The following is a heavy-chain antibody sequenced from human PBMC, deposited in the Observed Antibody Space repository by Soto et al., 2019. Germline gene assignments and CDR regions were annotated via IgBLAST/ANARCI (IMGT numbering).Heavy chain of an antibody. Sequence: KPSETLSLTCTVSGGSISSSSYYWGWIRQPPGKGLEWIGSIYYSGSTYYNPSLKSRVTISVDTSKNQFSLKLSSVTAADTAVYYCARPCIAAAGDGPDNGNNYYFDYWGQGTLVTVSS. CDR3: ARPCIAAAGDGPDNGNNYYFDY. J-gene: IGHJ4*02. CDR1: GGSISSSSYY. CDR2: IYYSGST. V-gene: IGHV4-39*01. D-gene: IGHD6-13*01.